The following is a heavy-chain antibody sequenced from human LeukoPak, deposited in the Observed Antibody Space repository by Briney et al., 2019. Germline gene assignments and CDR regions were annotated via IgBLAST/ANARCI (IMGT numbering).Heavy chain of an antibody. J-gene: IGHJ4*02. V-gene: IGHV1-18*01. CDR2: ISAHNGNT. CDR3: ARWVPFCDY. CDR1: VYIFTSYG. D-gene: IGHD3-3*02. Sequence: ASVKVSCKASVYIFTSYGINWVRQAPGQGLEWMGWISAHNGNTNYAQKFQGRVTMTTDTSTSTAYMELRSLRSDDTAVYYCARWVPFCDYWGQGTLVTVSS.